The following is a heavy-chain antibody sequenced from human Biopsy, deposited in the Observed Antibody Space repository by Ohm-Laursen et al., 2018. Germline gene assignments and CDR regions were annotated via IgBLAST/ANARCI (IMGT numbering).Heavy chain of an antibody. D-gene: IGHD3-16*02. J-gene: IGHJ4*02. V-gene: IGHV4-31*01. CDR1: GGSINSGGHF. CDR3: TRVRTFGGVIGGYYFDS. CDR2: IYDNGDT. Sequence: SDTLSLTCSVSGGSINSGGHFWGWVRQSPGKGLEWIGYIYDNGDTCYNPSLMSLVSISADTSKNQVSLRLNSVTAADTAVYYCTRVRTFGGVIGGYYFDSWGQGILVTVSS.